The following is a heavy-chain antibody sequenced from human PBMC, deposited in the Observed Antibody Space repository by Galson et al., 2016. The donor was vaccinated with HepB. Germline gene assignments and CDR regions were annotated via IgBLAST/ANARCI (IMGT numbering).Heavy chain of an antibody. J-gene: IGHJ4*02. CDR1: GDSTDGRGYY. Sequence: TLSLTCTVSGDSTDGRGYYWSWIRHHPERGLEWIGYINYNGDTYYNPSLKSRLDISRDTSKNQFSLSLKSVTAADTAVYYCARDLGFSGQLDFWGQGALVTVSS. V-gene: IGHV4-31*03. CDR3: ARDLGFSGQLDF. D-gene: IGHD6-19*01. CDR2: INYNGDT.